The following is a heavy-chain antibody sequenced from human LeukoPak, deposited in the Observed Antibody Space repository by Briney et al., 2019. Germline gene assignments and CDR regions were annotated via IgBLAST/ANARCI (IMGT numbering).Heavy chain of an antibody. CDR1: GFTFSSYA. Sequence: NTGGSLRLSCAASGFTFSSYAMSWVRQPPGKGLEWIGEINHSGSTNYNPSLKSRVTISVDTSKNQFSLKLSSVTAADTAVYYCARGNSARAFDIWGQGTMVTVSS. V-gene: IGHV4-34*01. CDR3: ARGNSARAFDI. D-gene: IGHD1/OR15-1a*01. J-gene: IGHJ3*02. CDR2: INHSGST.